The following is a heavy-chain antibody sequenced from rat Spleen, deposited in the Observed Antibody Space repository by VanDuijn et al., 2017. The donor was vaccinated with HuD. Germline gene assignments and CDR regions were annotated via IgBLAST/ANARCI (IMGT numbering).Heavy chain of an antibody. J-gene: IGHJ2*01. Sequence: EVQLVESGGALVQPGRSLKLSCAASGFTFNYYWMTWIRQVPGKGLEWVASITNASGRTYYPDSVKGRFTVSRDTAQNILYLQMNSLRSEETATYYCARGGFFRYWGQGVMVTVSS. V-gene: IGHV5-31*01. CDR2: ITNASGRT. CDR1: GFTFNYYW. CDR3: ARGGFFRY. D-gene: IGHD1-6*01.